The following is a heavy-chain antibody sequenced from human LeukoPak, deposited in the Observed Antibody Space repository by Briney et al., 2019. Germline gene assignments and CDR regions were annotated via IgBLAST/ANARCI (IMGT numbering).Heavy chain of an antibody. CDR1: DYTFTDYY. V-gene: IGHV1-2*02. CDR2: FNPKSGGK. CDR3: ARHDGDYDFEY. J-gene: IGHJ4*02. D-gene: IGHD4-17*01. Sequence: ASVKVSFTASDYTFTDYYIHWVRLAPGQGVEWMGWFNPKSGGKNYAPKFQGRVSMTRDTSVSTAYMELSGLTSDDTAVYYCARHDGDYDFEYWGQGTLVTVSS.